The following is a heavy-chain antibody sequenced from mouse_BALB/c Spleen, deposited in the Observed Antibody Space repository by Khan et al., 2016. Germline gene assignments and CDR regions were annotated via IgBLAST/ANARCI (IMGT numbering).Heavy chain of an antibody. CDR2: IYPGDGDT. CDR3: ARDFGVDHLAFDS. Sequence: QVRLQQSGPELVKPGASVKISCKASGYAFSTSWMNWVKQRPGQGLEWIGRIYPGDGDTNYNGKFKGAATLTADKSSSTAYMQLSSLTSVDSAVYFCARDFGVDHLAFDSWGQGTTLTVSS. D-gene: IGHD1-1*02. CDR1: GYAFSTSW. V-gene: IGHV1-82*01. J-gene: IGHJ2*01.